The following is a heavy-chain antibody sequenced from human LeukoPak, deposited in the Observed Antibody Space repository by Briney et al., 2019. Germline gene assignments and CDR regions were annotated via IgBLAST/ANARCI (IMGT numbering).Heavy chain of an antibody. V-gene: IGHV3-48*01. CDR2: ISSSSSTI. CDR3: ARDGYSFGHDFDY. D-gene: IGHD5-18*01. Sequence: GGSLRLSCAASGFTFSSYSMNWVRQAPGRGLEWISYISSSSSTIYYADSVKGRFTISRDNAKNSLYLQMNSLRAEDTAVYYCARDGYSFGHDFDYWGQGTLVTVSS. J-gene: IGHJ4*02. CDR1: GFTFSSYS.